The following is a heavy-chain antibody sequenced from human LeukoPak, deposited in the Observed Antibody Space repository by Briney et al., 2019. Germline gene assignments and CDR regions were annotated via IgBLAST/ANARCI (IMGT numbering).Heavy chain of an antibody. V-gene: IGHV3-21*01. J-gene: IGHJ4*02. Sequence: GGSLRLSCAASGFTFSSYSMNWVRQAPGKGLEWVSSISSSSSYIYYADSVKGRFTISRDSAKNSLYLQMNSLRAEDTAVYYCARVCIAAAGRLPHFDYWGQGTLVTVSS. CDR1: GFTFSSYS. CDR2: ISSSSSYI. D-gene: IGHD6-13*01. CDR3: ARVCIAAAGRLPHFDY.